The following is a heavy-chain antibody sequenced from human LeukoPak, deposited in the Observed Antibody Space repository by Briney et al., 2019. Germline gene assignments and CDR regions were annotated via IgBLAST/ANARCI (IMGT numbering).Heavy chain of an antibody. D-gene: IGHD3-10*01. CDR3: ARVVPLLWFGELLSKNWFDP. V-gene: IGHV1-18*01. CDR1: GYTLTSYG. J-gene: IGHJ5*02. CDR2: ISAYNGNT. Sequence: ASVKVSCKASGYTLTSYGISWVRQAPGQGLEWMGWISAYNGNTNYAQKLQGRVTMTTDTSTSTAYMELRSLRSDDTAVYYCARVVPLLWFGELLSKNWFDPWGQGTLVTVSS.